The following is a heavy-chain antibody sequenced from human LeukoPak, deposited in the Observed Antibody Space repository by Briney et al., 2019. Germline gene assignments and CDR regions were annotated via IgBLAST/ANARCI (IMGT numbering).Heavy chain of an antibody. CDR2: INTNTGNP. CDR3: AREGVGDDYGDLGGAFDI. D-gene: IGHD4-17*01. Sequence: GASVKVSCKASGYTFTRNAMNWVRQAPGQGLEWMGRINTNTGNPTYAQGFTGRFLFSLDTSVSTAYLQISSLKAEDTAVYYCAREGVGDDYGDLGGAFDIWGPGTMVTVSS. J-gene: IGHJ3*02. V-gene: IGHV7-4-1*02. CDR1: GYTFTRNA.